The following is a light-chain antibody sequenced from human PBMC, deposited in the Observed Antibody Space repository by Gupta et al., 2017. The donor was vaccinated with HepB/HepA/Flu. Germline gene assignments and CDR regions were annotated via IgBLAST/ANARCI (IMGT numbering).Light chain of an antibody. CDR2: ENT. CDR3: GTWDRSLTAFV. V-gene: IGLV1-51*02. CDR1: SSNIGSAS. Sequence: QSILPQPLSVSATPGQTGTISCPGSSSNIGSASVSWYQQVPGTAPKLVIYENTKRPSGIPDRFSGSKSGTSATLIITGLQTGDEAHYYCGTWDRSLTAFVFGTGTKVTVL. J-gene: IGLJ1*01.